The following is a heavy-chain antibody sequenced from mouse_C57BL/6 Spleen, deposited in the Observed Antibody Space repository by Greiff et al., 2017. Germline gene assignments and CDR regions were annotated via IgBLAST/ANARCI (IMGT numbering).Heavy chain of an antibody. CDR2: IYPGDGDT. CDR1: GYAFSSSW. D-gene: IGHD1-1*01. V-gene: IGHV1-82*01. J-gene: IGHJ1*03. Sequence: QVQLQQSGPELVKPGASVKISCKASGYAFSSSWMNWVKQRPGKGLEWIGRIYPGDGDTNYNGKFKGKATLTADKSSSTASLQLSSLTSEDSAVYFCARENYGSLWYFDVWGTGTTVTVSS. CDR3: ARENYGSLWYFDV.